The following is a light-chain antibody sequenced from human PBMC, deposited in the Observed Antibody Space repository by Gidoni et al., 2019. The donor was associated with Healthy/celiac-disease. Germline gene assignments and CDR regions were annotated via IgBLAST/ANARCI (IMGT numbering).Light chain of an antibody. CDR1: QSISSY. V-gene: IGKV1-39*01. J-gene: IGKJ4*01. Sequence: GDRVTVTCRASQSISSYLNWYQQKPGKAPKLLIYAASSLQSGVPSRFSGSGSGTDFTLTISSLQPEDFATYYCQQSYSTPLTFGGGTKVEIK. CDR2: AAS. CDR3: QQSYSTPLT.